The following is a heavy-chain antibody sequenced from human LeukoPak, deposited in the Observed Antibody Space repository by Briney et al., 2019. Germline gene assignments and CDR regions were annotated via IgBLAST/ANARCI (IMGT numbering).Heavy chain of an antibody. Sequence: PGGSLRLSCAASGFTFSSYSMNWVRQAPGKGLEWVSYISGASGSIYYADSVRGRFTISRDNAKNSLFLQMNSLRAEDTAVYYCAKEIYTSHCSSTSCYKWGFDYWGQGTLVTVSS. CDR1: GFTFSSYS. CDR2: ISGASGSI. D-gene: IGHD2-2*02. CDR3: AKEIYTSHCSSTSCYKWGFDY. V-gene: IGHV3-48*04. J-gene: IGHJ4*02.